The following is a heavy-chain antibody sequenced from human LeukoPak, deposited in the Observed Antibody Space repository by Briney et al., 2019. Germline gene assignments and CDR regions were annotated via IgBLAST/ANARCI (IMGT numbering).Heavy chain of an antibody. D-gene: IGHD4-17*01. CDR2: IYHSGST. CDR1: GGSISSGGYS. CDR3: ARDGDYDAFDI. V-gene: IGHV4-30-2*01. J-gene: IGHJ3*02. Sequence: SQTLSLTYAVSGGSISSGGYSWSWIRQPPGKGLEWIGYIYHSGSTYYNPSLKSRVTISVDRSKNQFSLKLSSVTAADTAVYYCARDGDYDAFDIWGQGTMVTVSS.